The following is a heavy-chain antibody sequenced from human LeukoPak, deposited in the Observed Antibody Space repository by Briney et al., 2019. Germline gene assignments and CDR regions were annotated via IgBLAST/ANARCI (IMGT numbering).Heavy chain of an antibody. CDR1: GFTFSSYW. CDR3: ARDGPMYAMVRGVISRPFDY. D-gene: IGHD3-10*01. Sequence: PGGSLRLSCAASGFTFSSYWLSWVRQAPPKGQEWVANIKQDGSEKYYVDSVQGRFTISTENATNSLYLQMKSLGAADTAVYYFARDGPMYAMVRGVISRPFDYWGQGTLVTVSS. V-gene: IGHV3-7*01. J-gene: IGHJ4*02. CDR2: IKQDGSEK.